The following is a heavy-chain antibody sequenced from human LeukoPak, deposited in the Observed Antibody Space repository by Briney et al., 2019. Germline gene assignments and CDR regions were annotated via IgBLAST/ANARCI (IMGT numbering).Heavy chain of an antibody. J-gene: IGHJ4*02. CDR2: IYYSGST. D-gene: IGHD6-19*01. CDR3: ARRLYYFDY. CDR1: GGSISSSRYS. Sequence: SETLSLTCTVSGGSISSSRYSWGWIRQPPGRGLEWIGNIYYSGSTYYNPSLKSRVTISVDTSKNQFSLRLSSVTAADTVVFYCARRLYYFDYWGQGTLVTVSS. V-gene: IGHV4-39*01.